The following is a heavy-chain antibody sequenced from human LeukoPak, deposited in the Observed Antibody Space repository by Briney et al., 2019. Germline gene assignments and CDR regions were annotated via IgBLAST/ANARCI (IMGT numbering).Heavy chain of an antibody. CDR2: IIPLFGTT. D-gene: IGHD6-19*01. V-gene: IGHV1-69*06. Sequence: ASVKVSCKASGGTFSSYAISWVRQAPGQGLEWMGGIIPLFGTTNYAQKFQGRVTITADKSTSTAYMEVSRLRSDDTAVYYCARSLAVAGYWFDPWGQGTLVTVPS. CDR3: ARSLAVAGYWFDP. CDR1: GGTFSSYA. J-gene: IGHJ5*02.